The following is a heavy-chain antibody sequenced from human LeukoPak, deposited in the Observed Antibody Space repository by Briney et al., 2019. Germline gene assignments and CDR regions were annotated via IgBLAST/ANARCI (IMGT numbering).Heavy chain of an antibody. CDR2: IYYSGST. CDR3: ARGRENYYGSGSYGY. V-gene: IGHV4-59*01. D-gene: IGHD3-10*01. CDR1: GGSINSYY. Sequence: PSETLSLTCTVSGGSINSYYWTWIRQPPGKGLEWIGYIYYSGSTNYNPYLKSRVTISVDTSKNQFSLKLSSVTAADTAVYYCARGRENYYGSGSYGYWGQGILVTVSS. J-gene: IGHJ4*02.